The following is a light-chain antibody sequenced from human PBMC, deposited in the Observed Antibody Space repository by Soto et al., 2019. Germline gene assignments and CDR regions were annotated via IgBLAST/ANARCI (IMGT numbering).Light chain of an antibody. Sequence: QSALAQXRSVSGSPGQSVTISCTGTSNDVGRFDYVSWYQQHPGKAPKVIIYDVNERPSGVPNRFSGSKSGNTASLTISGLQADDEADYYCCSYAGSSTPYVFGTGTKVTVL. J-gene: IGLJ1*01. CDR3: CSYAGSSTPYV. CDR2: DVN. V-gene: IGLV2-11*01. CDR1: SNDVGRFDY.